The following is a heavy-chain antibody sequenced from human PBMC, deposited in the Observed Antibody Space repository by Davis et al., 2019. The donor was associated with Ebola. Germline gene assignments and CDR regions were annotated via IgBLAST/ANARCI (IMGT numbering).Heavy chain of an antibody. D-gene: IGHD1-20*01. Sequence: KVSCKDSENSFSSYWIAWVRQMPGKGLEWMGIIYTGDSDTRYSPSFRGQVIISADKSTRTAYLQWGSLKAPDTAMYYCASLRRTITGMDDGFDLWGQGTMVTVSS. J-gene: IGHJ3*01. CDR1: ENSFSSYW. V-gene: IGHV5-51*01. CDR2: IYTGDSDT. CDR3: ASLRRTITGMDDGFDL.